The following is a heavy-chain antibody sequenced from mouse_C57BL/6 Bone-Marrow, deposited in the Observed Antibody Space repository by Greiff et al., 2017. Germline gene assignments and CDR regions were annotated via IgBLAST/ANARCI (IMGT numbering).Heavy chain of an antibody. Sequence: VQLKQSGAELMKPGASVKLSCKATGYTFTGYWIEWVKQRPGHGLEWSGEMLPGSGSTTYNEKFKGKATFTSDTSSNTAYMQLSSLTTEDSAIYYCARSWFPFAYWGQGTLVTVSA. CDR1: GYTFTGYW. CDR3: ARSWFPFAY. D-gene: IGHD2-2*01. J-gene: IGHJ3*01. CDR2: MLPGSGST. V-gene: IGHV1-9*01.